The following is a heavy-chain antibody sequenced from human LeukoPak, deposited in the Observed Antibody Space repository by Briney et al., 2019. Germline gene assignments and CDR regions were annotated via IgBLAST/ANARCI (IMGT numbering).Heavy chain of an antibody. D-gene: IGHD1-1*01. CDR3: AIWTSGNY. CDR2: LDPSGSQK. J-gene: IGHJ4*02. V-gene: IGHV3-7*01. Sequence: GGSLRLSCAASGFTFNRSLMNWVRQAPGKGLEWVANLDPSGSQKRYVDSVKGRFIISKDNPGASLYLDMYSLRAEDTAIYYCAIWTSGNYWGQGTLVTASS. CDR1: GFTFNRSL.